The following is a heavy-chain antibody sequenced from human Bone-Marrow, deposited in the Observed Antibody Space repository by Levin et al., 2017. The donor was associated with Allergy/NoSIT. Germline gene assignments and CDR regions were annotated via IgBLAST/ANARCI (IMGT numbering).Heavy chain of an antibody. CDR3: ARDDYGDFAFDY. D-gene: IGHD4-17*01. Sequence: WASVKVSCKTSGYSFITYGISWVRQAPGQGLEWMGWIGPYNGQTKYTQKLQGRVTMTTDSSTTTAYMELTSLTSDDTAVYYCARDDYGDFAFDYWGQGTLVTVSS. V-gene: IGHV1-18*01. CDR1: GYSFITYG. CDR2: IGPYNGQT. J-gene: IGHJ4*02.